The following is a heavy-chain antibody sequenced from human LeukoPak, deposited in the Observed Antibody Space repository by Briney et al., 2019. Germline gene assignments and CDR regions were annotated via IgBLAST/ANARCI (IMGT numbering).Heavy chain of an antibody. CDR2: ISGSGGST. J-gene: IGHJ3*02. CDR1: GFTFDHYA. CDR3: AKVLPQWDIVLMVYAWDAFDI. V-gene: IGHV3-23*01. D-gene: IGHD2-8*01. Sequence: GGSLRLSCAASGFTFDHYAMSWVRQAPGKGLEWVSAISGSGGSTYYADSVKGRFTISRDNSKNTLYLQMNSLRAEDTAVYYCAKVLPQWDIVLMVYAWDAFDIWGQGTMVTVSS.